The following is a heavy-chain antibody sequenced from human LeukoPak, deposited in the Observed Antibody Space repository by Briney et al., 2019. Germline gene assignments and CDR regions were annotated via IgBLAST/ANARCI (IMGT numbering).Heavy chain of an antibody. CDR3: ARGIAVAPQFDY. J-gene: IGHJ4*02. D-gene: IGHD6-19*01. CDR1: GGSISSYY. CDR2: IYYSGST. V-gene: IGHV4-59*01. Sequence: SETLSLTCTVSGGSISSYYRSWIRQPPGKGLEWIGYIYYSGSTNYNPSLKSRVTISVDTSKNQFSLKLSSVTAADTAVYYCARGIAVAPQFDYWGQGTLVTVSS.